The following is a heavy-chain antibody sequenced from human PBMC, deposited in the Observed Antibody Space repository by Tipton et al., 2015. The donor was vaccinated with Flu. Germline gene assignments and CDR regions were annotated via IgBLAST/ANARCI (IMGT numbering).Heavy chain of an antibody. D-gene: IGHD2-15*01. Sequence: TLSLTCTVSGGSISSHCWSWIRQPPGKGLEWIGYIYFTGSTNYNPSLKSRVTISVDMSKSQFSLKLTSVTAADTAVYYCARGGGSPSYWGQGTLVTVSS. CDR1: GGSISSHC. CDR2: IYFTGST. V-gene: IGHV4-59*11. J-gene: IGHJ4*02. CDR3: ARGGGSPSY.